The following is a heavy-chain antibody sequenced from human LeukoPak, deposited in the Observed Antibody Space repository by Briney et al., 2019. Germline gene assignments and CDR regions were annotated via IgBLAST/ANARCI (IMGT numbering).Heavy chain of an antibody. CDR3: ARIGGSFYFYYYMDV. J-gene: IGHJ6*03. CDR2: IHYTGTT. Sequence: SETLSLTCTVSGGSISRYYWSWIRQPAGKGLEWIGSIHYTGTTFYNPSLKSRVTIFVDTSKNQFSLKLSSVTAADTAVYYCARIGGSFYFYYYMDVWGKGTTVTVSS. D-gene: IGHD1-26*01. CDR1: GGSISRYY. V-gene: IGHV4-4*07.